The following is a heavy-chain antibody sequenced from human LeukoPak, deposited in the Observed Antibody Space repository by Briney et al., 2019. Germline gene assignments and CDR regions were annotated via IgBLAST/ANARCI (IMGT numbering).Heavy chain of an antibody. CDR2: ISRSGSAI. Sequence: GGSLRLSCAASGVTFSGYYMSWIRQAPGKGLEWVSYISRSGSAIYYADSVKGRFTISRDNAKNSVYLQMSSLRAEDTAVYYCARVGDGYNYCFDYWSQGTLVTVSS. CDR1: GVTFSGYY. CDR3: ARVGDGYNYCFDY. J-gene: IGHJ4*02. V-gene: IGHV3-11*01. D-gene: IGHD5-24*01.